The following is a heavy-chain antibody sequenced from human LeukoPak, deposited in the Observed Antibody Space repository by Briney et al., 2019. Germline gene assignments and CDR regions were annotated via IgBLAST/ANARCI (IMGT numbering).Heavy chain of an antibody. CDR2: IYYSGYT. CDR3: ATFVSGFGFNWFGP. D-gene: IGHD5-12*01. J-gene: IGHJ5*02. CDR1: GGSISLTDYY. V-gene: IGHV4-39*01. Sequence: PSETLSLTCTVSGGSISLTDYYWVWIRQPPGKGLEWIGSIYYSGYTYYNPSLKSRVTISVDTSKNQFSLKLNSVTATDPADYYRATFVSGFGFNWFGPWGHGTLVTVSS.